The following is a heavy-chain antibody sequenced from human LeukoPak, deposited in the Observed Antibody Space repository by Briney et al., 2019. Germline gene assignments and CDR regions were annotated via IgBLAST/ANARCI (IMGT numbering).Heavy chain of an antibody. V-gene: IGHV4-39*07. D-gene: IGHD1-26*01. J-gene: IGHJ6*02. CDR3: ASLKPGSYDPYYYYGMDV. CDR2: IYYSGST. CDR1: GGSISSSSYY. Sequence: PSETLSLTCTVSGGSISSSSYYWGWIRQPPGKGLEWIGSIYYSGSTYYNPSLKSRVTISVDTSKNQFSLKLSSVTAADTAVYYCASLKPGSYDPYYYYGMDVWGQGTTVTVSS.